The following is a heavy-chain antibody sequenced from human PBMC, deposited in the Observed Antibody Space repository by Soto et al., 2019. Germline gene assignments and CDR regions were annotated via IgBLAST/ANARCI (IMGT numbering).Heavy chain of an antibody. D-gene: IGHD3-3*01. CDR2: IFYSGTT. Sequence: QRQIQESGPGLVKPSETQSLACTVSGDSIGSDSYYWGWIRQPPGKGLEWIAVIFYSGTTYYNPSLRSRITVSAETSNSQFALKLKSVTAADTAVYYCPLTIFGVERSFDNWGQGTLVAVSS. J-gene: IGHJ4*02. CDR1: GDSIGSDSYY. V-gene: IGHV4-39*01. CDR3: PLTIFGVERSFDN.